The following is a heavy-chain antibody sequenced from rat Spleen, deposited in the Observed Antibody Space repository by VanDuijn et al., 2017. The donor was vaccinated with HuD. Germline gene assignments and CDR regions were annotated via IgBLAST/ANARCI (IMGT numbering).Heavy chain of an antibody. J-gene: IGHJ2*01. CDR3: VRHGYTRYYFDY. CDR2: ISYDGTST. CDR1: GFTFSAYY. Sequence: EVQLVESDGGLVQPGRSLKLSCAASGFTFSAYYMAWVRQAPTKGLEWVARISYDGTSTYYRDSVKGRFTISRDNAKSTLYLQMDSLRSEDTASYYCVRHGYTRYYFDYWGQGVMVTVSS. V-gene: IGHV5-29*01. D-gene: IGHD1-9*01.